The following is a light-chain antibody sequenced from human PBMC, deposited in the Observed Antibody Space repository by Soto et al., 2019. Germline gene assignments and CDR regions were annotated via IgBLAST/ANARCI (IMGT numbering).Light chain of an antibody. Sequence: QPVLTQPPSVSGAPGQRVTISCTGSSSNIGAGYDVHWYQQLPGTAPKLLIYGNSNRPSGVPDRFSGSKSGTSASLAITGLQAEDEADYSGQSDDSSLRVVFGGGTKVTVL. V-gene: IGLV1-40*01. J-gene: IGLJ2*01. CDR2: GNS. CDR1: SSNIGAGYD. CDR3: QSDDSSLRVV.